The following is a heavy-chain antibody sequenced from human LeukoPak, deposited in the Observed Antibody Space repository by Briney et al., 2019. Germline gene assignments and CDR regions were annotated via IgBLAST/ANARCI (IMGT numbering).Heavy chain of an antibody. D-gene: IGHD3-3*01. CDR2: IIPIFGTA. V-gene: IGHV1-69*05. CDR1: GGTFSSHA. CDR3: AGTIFGVVIFDY. J-gene: IGHJ4*02. Sequence: ASVKVSCKASGGTFSSHAISWVRQAPGQGLEWMGGIIPIFGTANYAQKFQGRVTITTDESTSTAYMELSSLRSEDTAVYYCAGTIFGVVIFDYWGQGTLVTVSS.